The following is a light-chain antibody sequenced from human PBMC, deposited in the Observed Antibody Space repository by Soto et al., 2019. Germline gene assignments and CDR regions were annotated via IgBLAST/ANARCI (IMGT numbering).Light chain of an antibody. V-gene: IGKV1-5*03. CDR2: KAS. CDR3: QQYNTYS. J-gene: IGKJ1*01. CDR1: QSINIC. Sequence: DIQMTQSPSTLSASVGDRATITCRPSQSINICLAWYQHKPGSAPKLLIHKASNLQSGVPSSFSGSGSGTEFSLTISSLQPDDFATYYCQQYNTYSFGQGTKVDIK.